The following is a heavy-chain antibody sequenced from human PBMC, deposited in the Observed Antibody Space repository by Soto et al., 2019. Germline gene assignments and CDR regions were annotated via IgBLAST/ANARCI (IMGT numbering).Heavy chain of an antibody. J-gene: IGHJ4*02. D-gene: IGHD6-13*01. CDR1: GFTFSNAW. CDR3: ARNSRYSSSWYFDY. Sequence: GGSLRLSCAASGFTFSNAWMNWVRQAPGKGLEWVSVIYSGGSTYYADSVKGRFTISRDNSKNTLYLQMNSLRAEDTAVYYCARNSRYSSSWYFDYWGQGTLVTVSS. CDR2: IYSGGST. V-gene: IGHV3-66*01.